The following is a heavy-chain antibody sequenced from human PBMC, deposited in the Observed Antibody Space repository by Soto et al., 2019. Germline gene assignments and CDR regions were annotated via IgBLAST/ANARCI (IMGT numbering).Heavy chain of an antibody. CDR3: ARDRRGGSSPTSGMDV. V-gene: IGHV1-46*01. CDR2: MNPRTGTT. Sequence: ASVKVSCKASGYTFTNYYLLWVRQAPGQGLESMGIMNPRTGTTGYAQKFQGRVTMTRDTSTSTLFLEVNSLTSEDTGIYYCARDRRGGSSPTSGMDVWGQGTTVTVSS. J-gene: IGHJ6*02. CDR1: GYTFTNYY. D-gene: IGHD2-15*01.